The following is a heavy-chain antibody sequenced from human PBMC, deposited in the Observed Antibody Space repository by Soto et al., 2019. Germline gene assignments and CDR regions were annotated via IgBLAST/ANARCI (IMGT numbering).Heavy chain of an antibody. Sequence: SETLSLTCTVSSGSISTYYWSWIRQPPGKGLEWIGYIYYSGSTNYNPSLKSRVAISIDTSKNQFSLKLSSVTAADTAVYYCARDLRGTIFGSYDFDIWGQGTMVTVSS. D-gene: IGHD3-3*01. CDR3: ARDLRGTIFGSYDFDI. CDR2: IYYSGST. J-gene: IGHJ3*02. CDR1: SGSISTYY. V-gene: IGHV4-59*01.